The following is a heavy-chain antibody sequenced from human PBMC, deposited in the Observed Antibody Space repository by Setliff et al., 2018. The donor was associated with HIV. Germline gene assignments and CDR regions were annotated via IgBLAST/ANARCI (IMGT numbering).Heavy chain of an antibody. Sequence: SETLSLTCTVSGDSIDRYYWSWIRQPPGRGLEWIAYIHDTGKTNSNPSLKSRVTISLDTTRNQFSLKLTSVTAADTAMYYCARHTPNGAVGDFDFWGQGTLVTVAS. J-gene: IGHJ4*02. CDR1: GDSIDRYY. CDR3: ARHTPNGAVGDFDF. D-gene: IGHD3-10*01. CDR2: IHDTGKT. V-gene: IGHV4-59*08.